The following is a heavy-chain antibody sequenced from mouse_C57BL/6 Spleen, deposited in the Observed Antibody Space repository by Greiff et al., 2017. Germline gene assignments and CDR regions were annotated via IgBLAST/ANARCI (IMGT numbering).Heavy chain of an antibody. CDR1: GFNINDYD. Sequence: VQLQQSGAELVKPGASVKLSCTASGFNINDYDMHWVKQTPEQGLEWIGRIDPEDGETKYAPKFQGKATITADTSSNTAYLQLSSLTSEDTAVYYYARTDSAGSAWFAYWGQGTLVTVSA. CDR2: IDPEDGET. J-gene: IGHJ3*01. D-gene: IGHD3-2*02. CDR3: ARTDSAGSAWFAY. V-gene: IGHV14-2*01.